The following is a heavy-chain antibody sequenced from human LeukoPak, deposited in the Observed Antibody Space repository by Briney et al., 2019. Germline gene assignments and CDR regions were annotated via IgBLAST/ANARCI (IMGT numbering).Heavy chain of an antibody. J-gene: IGHJ4*02. Sequence: SETLSLTCAVYGGTFSCYYWSWIRQPPGKGLEWIGEINHCESTNYNPSVKSRVTISGDTSKNQFSLKLSSVTAADTAVYYCARGSKGRITMVRGAPPGFDYWGQGTLVTVSS. CDR3: ARGSKGRITMVRGAPPGFDY. CDR1: GGTFSCYY. CDR2: INHCEST. V-gene: IGHV4-34*01. D-gene: IGHD3-10*01.